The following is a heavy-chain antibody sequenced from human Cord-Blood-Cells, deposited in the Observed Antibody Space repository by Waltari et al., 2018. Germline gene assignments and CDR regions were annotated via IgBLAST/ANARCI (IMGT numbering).Heavy chain of an antibody. V-gene: IGHV4-34*01. J-gene: IGHJ4*02. D-gene: IGHD6-13*01. CDR3: ARAVGSSWFNY. Sequence: QVQLQQWGAGLLKPSETLSLTCAVYGGSFSGYYWRWLRQPPGKGLEWIGEINHSGSTNYNPSLKSRVTISGDTSKNQFSLKLSSVTAADTAEYYCARAVGSSWFNYWGQGTLVTVSS. CDR2: INHSGST. CDR1: GGSFSGYY.